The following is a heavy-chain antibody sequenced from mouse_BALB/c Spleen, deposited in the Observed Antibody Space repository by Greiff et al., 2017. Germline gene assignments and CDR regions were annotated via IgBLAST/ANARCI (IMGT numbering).Heavy chain of an antibody. J-gene: IGHJ3*01. Sequence: VKLVESGPGLVAPSQSLSITCTVSGFSLTSYGVHWVRQPPGKGLEWLGVIWAGGSTNYNSALMSRLSISKDNSKSQVFLKMNSLQTDDTAMYYCARAEGGNAFAYWGQGTLVTVSA. V-gene: IGHV2-9*02. D-gene: IGHD2-1*01. CDR2: IWAGGST. CDR1: GFSLTSYG. CDR3: ARAEGGNAFAY.